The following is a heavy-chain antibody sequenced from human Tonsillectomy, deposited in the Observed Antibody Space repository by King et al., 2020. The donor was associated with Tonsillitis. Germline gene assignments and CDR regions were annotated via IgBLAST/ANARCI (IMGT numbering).Heavy chain of an antibody. Sequence: QVQLQESGPGLVKPSETLSLTCTVSGGSISSYYWSWIRPPPGKGLEWIGYIYYSGSTNYNPSLKSRVTISVDTSKDQFSLKLSSVTAADTAVYYCARVAAVAGTYYYYGMDVWGQGTTVTVSS. J-gene: IGHJ6*02. D-gene: IGHD6-19*01. V-gene: IGHV4-59*01. CDR3: ARVAAVAGTYYYYGMDV. CDR1: GGSISSYY. CDR2: IYYSGST.